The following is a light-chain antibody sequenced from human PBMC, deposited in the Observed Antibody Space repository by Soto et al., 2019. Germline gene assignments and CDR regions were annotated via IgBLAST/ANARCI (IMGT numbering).Light chain of an antibody. CDR2: GAS. CDR1: QFISNS. J-gene: IGKJ1*01. CDR3: QKYSNWPRT. Sequence: EIVMTQSPATLSVSPGERVTLSCRASQFISNSLAWYQQRPGQPPRLLIYGASTRAAGISARFSGSGSGTEFTLTISSLQSEDFAVYYCQKYSNWPRTFGQGTKV. V-gene: IGKV3-15*01.